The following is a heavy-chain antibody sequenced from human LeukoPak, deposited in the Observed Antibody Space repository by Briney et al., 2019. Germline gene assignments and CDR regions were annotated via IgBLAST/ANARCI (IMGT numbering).Heavy chain of an antibody. CDR3: ARVSGYVAPQATGGKDV. CDR2: ISAYNGNT. CDR1: GYTFTSYG. Sequence: AASVKVSCKASGYTFTSYGISWVRQAPGQGLEWMGWISAYNGNTNYAQKLQGRVTMTTDTSTSTAYMELRSLRSDDTAVYYCARVSGYVAPQATGGKDVWGQGTTVTVSS. V-gene: IGHV1-18*01. D-gene: IGHD3-22*01. J-gene: IGHJ6*02.